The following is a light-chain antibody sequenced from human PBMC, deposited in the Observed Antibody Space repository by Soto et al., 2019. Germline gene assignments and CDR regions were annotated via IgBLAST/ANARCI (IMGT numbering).Light chain of an antibody. V-gene: IGKV1-5*03. Sequence: DIQLTQFPSTLSASLGDRVTITCRATQTIGSWSAWYQQKPGKAPKLLIYRASSLETGVPSRFSGSGSGTEFTLTISSLQPDDFASYYCQEYKSYSPSTFGQGTRLEIK. J-gene: IGKJ2*01. CDR3: QEYKSYSPST. CDR2: RAS. CDR1: QTIGSW.